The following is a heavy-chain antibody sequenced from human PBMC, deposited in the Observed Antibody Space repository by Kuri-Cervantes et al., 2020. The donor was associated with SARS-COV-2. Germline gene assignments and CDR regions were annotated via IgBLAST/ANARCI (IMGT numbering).Heavy chain of an antibody. J-gene: IGHJ6*03. D-gene: IGHD1/OR15-1a*01. CDR3: ARDRRTVNFYYYYMDV. V-gene: IGHV3-7*01. CDR1: GISFSYYW. Sequence: GESLKISCEASGISFSYYWMTWVRQAPGKGLEWVANIKEDGSEEYYLDSVKGRFTISRDNAKNSLHLQMNSLRVEDTAVYYCARDRRTVNFYYYYMDVWGKGTTVTVSS. CDR2: IKEDGSEE.